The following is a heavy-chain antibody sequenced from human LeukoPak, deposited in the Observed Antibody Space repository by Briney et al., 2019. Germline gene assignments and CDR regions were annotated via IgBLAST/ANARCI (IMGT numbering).Heavy chain of an antibody. V-gene: IGHV3-23*01. Sequence: GGTLRLSCAASGFTFSSHGMSWVRQASGEGLEWVSTISGSGDNTYYADSVKGRFTISRDNSKNTLYLQMNSLRAEDTAVYYCARVTYGSGTYGAFDYWGQGTLVTVSS. J-gene: IGHJ4*02. D-gene: IGHD3-10*01. CDR3: ARVTYGSGTYGAFDY. CDR2: ISGSGDNT. CDR1: GFTFSSHG.